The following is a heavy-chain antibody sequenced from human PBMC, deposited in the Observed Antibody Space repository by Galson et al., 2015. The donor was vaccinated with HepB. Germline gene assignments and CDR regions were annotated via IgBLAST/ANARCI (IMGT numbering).Heavy chain of an antibody. D-gene: IGHD2-21*02. CDR1: GFSLSTSGVG. CDR3: AHSLPGGDWSDRWFDP. J-gene: IGHJ5*02. Sequence: PALVKPTQTLTLTCTFSGFSLSTSGVGVGWIRQPPGKALEWLALIYWDDDKRYNPSLKSRLTITKDTSKNQVVLTMTNMDPVDTATYYCAHSLPGGDWSDRWFDPWGQGTLVTVSS. CDR2: IYWDDDK. V-gene: IGHV2-5*02.